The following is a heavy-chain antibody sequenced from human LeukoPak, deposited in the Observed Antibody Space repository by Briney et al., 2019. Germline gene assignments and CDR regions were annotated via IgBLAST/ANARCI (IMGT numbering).Heavy chain of an antibody. Sequence: PSETLSLTCTVSGGSISSSSYYWGWIRQPPGKGLEWIGSIYYSGSTYYNPSLKSRVTISVDTSKNQFSLKLSSVTAADTAVYYCARLSDYYGSGSYLDSWGQGTLVTVSS. CDR2: IYYSGST. D-gene: IGHD3-10*01. J-gene: IGHJ4*02. CDR3: ARLSDYYGSGSYLDS. CDR1: GGSISSSSYY. V-gene: IGHV4-39*01.